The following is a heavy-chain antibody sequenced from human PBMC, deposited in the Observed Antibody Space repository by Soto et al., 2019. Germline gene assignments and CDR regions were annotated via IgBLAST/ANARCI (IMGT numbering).Heavy chain of an antibody. Sequence: GASVKVSCKVSGYTLTDLSMQWVRQAPGKGLEWMGGFDPEDGETIYAQKFQGRVTMTEDTATDTAYMELSSLRSEDTAVYYCARTTAGFKRDDPYHDLPSVSTRGAADL. J-gene: IGHJ2*01. D-gene: IGHD1-7*01. CDR1: GYTLTDLS. CDR3: ARTTAGFKRDDPYHDLPSVSTRGAADL. V-gene: IGHV1-24*01. CDR2: FDPEDGET.